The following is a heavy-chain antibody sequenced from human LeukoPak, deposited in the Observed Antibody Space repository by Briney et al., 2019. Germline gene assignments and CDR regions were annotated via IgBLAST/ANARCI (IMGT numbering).Heavy chain of an antibody. V-gene: IGHV3-21*04. CDR2: ISSSSSYI. CDR1: GFTFSSYS. CDR3: ARSGTNVWHFDY. J-gene: IGHJ4*02. Sequence: GGSLRLSCAASGFTFSSYSMNWVRQAPGKGLEWVSSISSSSSYIYYADSVKGRFTISRDNAKNSLYLQMNSLRAEDTAVYYCARSGTNVWHFDYWGQGTLVTVSS. D-gene: IGHD1-1*01.